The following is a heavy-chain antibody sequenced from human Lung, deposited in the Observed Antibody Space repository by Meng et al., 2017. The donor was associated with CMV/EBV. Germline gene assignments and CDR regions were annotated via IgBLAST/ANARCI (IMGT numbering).Heavy chain of an antibody. CDR3: LRRSGGSV. CDR2: IPHRGSS. CDR1: GDSITNHNW. V-gene: IGHV4-4*02. J-gene: IGHJ1*01. Sequence: QVEFRESGPALVKPSETLSLTCAVSGDSITNHNWWAWVRQPPGKGLEWIGEIPHRGSSAYNPSLKSRVSMSIDKSKNQFSLKLTSVTAADTAVYHCLRRSGGSVWGQGTLVTVSS. D-gene: IGHD3-10*01.